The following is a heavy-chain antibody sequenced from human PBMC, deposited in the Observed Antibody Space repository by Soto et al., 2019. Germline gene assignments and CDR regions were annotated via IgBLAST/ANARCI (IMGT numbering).Heavy chain of an antibody. J-gene: IGHJ6*02. CDR1: GGTFDNFI. Sequence: SVKVSCKASGGTFDNFIMNWVRQTPGRGLEWMGGIVPMLGTPTYAEKFKGRVTISATGSTSTMYMEVTSLRSEDTAIYYCARNGTYNSSLSQYSGMDVWGQGTTVTVSS. D-gene: IGHD1-7*01. CDR2: IVPMLGTP. CDR3: ARNGTYNSSLSQYSGMDV. V-gene: IGHV1-69*13.